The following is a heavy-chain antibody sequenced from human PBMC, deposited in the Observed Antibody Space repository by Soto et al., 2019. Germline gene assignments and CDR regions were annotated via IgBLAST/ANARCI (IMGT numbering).Heavy chain of an antibody. D-gene: IGHD4-4*01. CDR3: ARPATVQDYYYGMDV. V-gene: IGHV5-51*01. CDR1: GYSFASYW. Sequence: PGESLKISCQGSGYSFASYWIGWVRQMPGKDLEWMGIIYPGDSDTRYSPSFQGHVTISADKSISTAYLQWSSLKASDTAMYYCARPATVQDYYYGMDVWGQGTTVTAP. CDR2: IYPGDSDT. J-gene: IGHJ6*02.